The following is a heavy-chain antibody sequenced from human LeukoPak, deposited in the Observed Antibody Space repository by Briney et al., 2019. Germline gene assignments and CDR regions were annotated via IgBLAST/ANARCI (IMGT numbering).Heavy chain of an antibody. CDR1: GYTFTDYY. CDR2: INPNSGGT. CDR3: AREEYGSGKNY. J-gene: IGHJ4*02. D-gene: IGHD3-10*01. Sequence: ASVKVSCKASGYTFTDYYIHWVRQAPGQGLEWMGWINPNSGGTNNAQKFQGRVTMTRDTSIRTAYMELSKLRFDDTAVYYCAREEYGSGKNYWGQGTLVTVSS. V-gene: IGHV1-2*02.